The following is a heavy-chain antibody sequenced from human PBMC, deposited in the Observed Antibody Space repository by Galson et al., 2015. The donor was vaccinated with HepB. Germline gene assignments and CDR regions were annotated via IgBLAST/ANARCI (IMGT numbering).Heavy chain of an antibody. CDR2: IKSEADGMTT. CDR3: AMPPRRGKYFHH. D-gene: IGHD3-10*01. CDR1: GFTFSKAW. J-gene: IGHJ1*01. V-gene: IGHV3-15*01. Sequence: SLRLSCAVSGFTFSKAWMSWVRQAPGKGLDWVGRIKSEADGMTTDYGASVRDRFVVSRDDSKSMLYLQMNSLKMEDTAVYYCAMPPRRGKYFHHWGQGTLVTVS.